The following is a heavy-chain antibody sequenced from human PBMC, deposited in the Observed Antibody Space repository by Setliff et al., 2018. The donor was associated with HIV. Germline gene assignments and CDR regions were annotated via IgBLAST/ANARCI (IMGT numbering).Heavy chain of an antibody. CDR1: NYSVNTSYY. J-gene: IGHJ4*02. CDR3: ARHPGSGSYTIPYHFDY. D-gene: IGHD3-10*01. Sequence: SETLSLTCVVSNYSVNTSYYWGWIRQSPGKGLQWIGSIFHTGSAYNNPSLKSRVILSIDTAKNEFSLKLSSVTAPDTAVYYCARHPGSGSYTIPYHFDYWGQGRLVTVSS. CDR2: IFHTGSA. V-gene: IGHV4-38-2*01.